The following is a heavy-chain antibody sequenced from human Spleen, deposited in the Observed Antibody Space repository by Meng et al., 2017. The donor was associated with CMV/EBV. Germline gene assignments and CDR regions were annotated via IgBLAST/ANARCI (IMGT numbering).Heavy chain of an antibody. V-gene: IGHV3-23*01. CDR1: GLNFWRYA. Sequence: GESLKISCTTSGLNFWRYAMSWVRQAPGKGLEWVSAISGSGGSTYYADSVKGRFTISRDNSKNTLYLQMNSLRVEDTALYYCARDIIGGWSGADCWGQGTLVTVSS. CDR3: ARDIIGGWSGADC. CDR2: ISGSGGST. J-gene: IGHJ4*02. D-gene: IGHD6-19*01.